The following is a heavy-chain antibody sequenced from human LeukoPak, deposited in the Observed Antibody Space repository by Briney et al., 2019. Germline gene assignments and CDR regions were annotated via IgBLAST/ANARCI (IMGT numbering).Heavy chain of an antibody. CDR1: GSTFS. CDR3: ARDVNSGSYYKSDGFDI. D-gene: IGHD1-26*01. V-gene: IGHV3-48*03. J-gene: IGHJ3*02. CDR2: ISSSGATI. Sequence: GGALRLSCAASGSTFSRFSTYDFNWVRQAPGKGLEWVSYISSSGATIYYADSVKGRFTVSRDNAKNSLYLQMNSLRAEDTAVYYCARDVNSGSYYKSDGFDIWGQGTMVTVSS.